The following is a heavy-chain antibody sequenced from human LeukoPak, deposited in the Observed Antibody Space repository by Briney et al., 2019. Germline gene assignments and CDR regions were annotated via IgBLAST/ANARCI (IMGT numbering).Heavy chain of an antibody. D-gene: IGHD6-6*01. CDR3: VLGIAARRSYYFDY. Sequence: GASVKVSCKASGGTFSSYAISWVRQAPGQGLEWMGGIIPIFGTANYAQKFQGRVTITTDESTSTAYMELSSLRSEDTAVYYCVLGIAARRSYYFDYWGQGTLVTVSS. CDR1: GGTFSSYA. CDR2: IIPIFGTA. J-gene: IGHJ4*02. V-gene: IGHV1-69*05.